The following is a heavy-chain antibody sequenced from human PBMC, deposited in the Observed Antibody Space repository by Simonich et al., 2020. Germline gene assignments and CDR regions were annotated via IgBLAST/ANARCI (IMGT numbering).Heavy chain of an antibody. D-gene: IGHD7-27*01. CDR1: GFTFSSYW. V-gene: IGHV3-7*01. J-gene: IGHJ6*03. CDR3: ARDGLGTAYYYYMDV. Sequence: EVQLVESGGGLVQPGGSLRLSCAASGFTFSSYWMSWVRQAPGKGLGWVANIKQDGSEKYYVDSVKGRFTITRYTAKNSLYLQKNSLRAEDTAVYYCARDGLGTAYYYYMDVWGKGTTVTVSS. CDR2: IKQDGSEK.